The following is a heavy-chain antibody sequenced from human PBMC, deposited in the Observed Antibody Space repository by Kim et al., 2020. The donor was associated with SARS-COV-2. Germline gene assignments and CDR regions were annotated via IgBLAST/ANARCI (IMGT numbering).Heavy chain of an antibody. CDR2: IWYDGSNK. V-gene: IGHV3-33*08. CDR1: GFTFSSCG. Sequence: GGSLRLSCAASGFTFSSCGMHWVRQAPGKGLEWVAVIWYDGSNKYYADSVKGRFTISRDNSKNTLYLQMNSLRAEDTAVYYCVRTSLPSYATFDYWGQGT. D-gene: IGHD1-26*01. CDR3: VRTSLPSYATFDY. J-gene: IGHJ4*02.